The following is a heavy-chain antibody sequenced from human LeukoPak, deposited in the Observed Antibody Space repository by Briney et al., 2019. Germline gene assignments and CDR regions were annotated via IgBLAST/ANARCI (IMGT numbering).Heavy chain of an antibody. D-gene: IGHD7-27*01. CDR1: GFTFSSYA. CDR2: ISGSGGST. J-gene: IGHJ6*02. CDR3: ARDSLISWGPGYYYYGMDV. V-gene: IGHV3-23*01. Sequence: PGGPLRLSCAASGFTFSSYAMSWVRQAPGKGLEWVSAISGSGGSTYYADSVKGRFTISRDNSKNTLYLQMNSLRAEDTAVYYCARDSLISWGPGYYYYGMDVWGQGTTVTVSS.